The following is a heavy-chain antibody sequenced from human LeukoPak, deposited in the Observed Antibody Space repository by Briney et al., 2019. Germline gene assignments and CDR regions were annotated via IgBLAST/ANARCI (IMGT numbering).Heavy chain of an antibody. CDR3: AKVVSGWFDP. J-gene: IGHJ5*02. CDR2: IYYSGST. CDR1: GFTLNSYW. V-gene: IGHV4-39*07. Sequence: GSLRLSCAASGFTLNSYWMHWVRQPPGKGLEWIGSIYYSGSTYYNPPLKSRVTISVDTSKNQFSLKLSSVTAADTAVYYCAKVVSGWFDPWGQGTLVTVSS. D-gene: IGHD6-19*01.